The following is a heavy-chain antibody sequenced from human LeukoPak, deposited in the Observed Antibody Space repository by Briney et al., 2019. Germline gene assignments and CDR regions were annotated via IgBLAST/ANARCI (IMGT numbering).Heavy chain of an antibody. J-gene: IGHJ5*02. CDR2: IYYSGST. V-gene: IGHV4-39*07. Sequence: PSETLSLTFTMPGGSIGSSSYCSGWHRQPPGKGLEWIGSIYYSGSTYYNPSLKSRVTISVDTSKNQFSLKLSSVTAADTAVYYCARMGLSGYFFYWFDPWGQGTLVTVSS. CDR1: GGSIGSSSYC. D-gene: IGHD3-3*01. CDR3: ARMGLSGYFFYWFDP.